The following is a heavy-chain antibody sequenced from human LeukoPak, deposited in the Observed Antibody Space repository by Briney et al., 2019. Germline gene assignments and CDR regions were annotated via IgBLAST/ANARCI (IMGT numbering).Heavy chain of an antibody. D-gene: IGHD2-2*01. V-gene: IGHV3-49*04. CDR2: IRSKAYGGTT. Sequence: GGSLRLSCAASGFTFSSYAMSWVRQAPGKGLEWVGFIRSKAYGGTTEYAASVKGRFTISRDDSKSIAYLQMNSLKTEDTAVYYCTRDFSYAPPPWYYYGMDVWGQGTTVTVSS. CDR3: TRDFSYAPPPWYYYGMDV. J-gene: IGHJ6*02. CDR1: GFTFSSYA.